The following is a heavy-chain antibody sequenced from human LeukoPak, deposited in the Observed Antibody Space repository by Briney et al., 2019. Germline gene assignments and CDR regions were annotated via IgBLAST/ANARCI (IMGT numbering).Heavy chain of an antibody. CDR1: GYTRTELS. V-gene: IGHV1-24*01. Sequence: ASVKVSCKVSGYTRTELSMHWVRHHPGKGLEWRGGFDPEDGETIYAQKFQGRVTMTEDTSTDTAYMELSSLRSEDTAVYYCATYRNELRYFDWLSNYYYYGMDVWGQGTTVTVSS. J-gene: IGHJ6*02. D-gene: IGHD3-9*01. CDR3: ATYRNELRYFDWLSNYYYYGMDV. CDR2: FDPEDGET.